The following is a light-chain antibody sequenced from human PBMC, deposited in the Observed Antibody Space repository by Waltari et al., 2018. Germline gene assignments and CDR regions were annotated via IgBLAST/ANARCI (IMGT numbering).Light chain of an antibody. V-gene: IGLV2-14*01. CDR2: DVS. Sequence: QSALTQPASVSGSPGQSITISCTGTSSDVGCYNYVSWYQQHPGKAPKLMIYDVSKRPSGVSNRFSGSKSGNTASLTISGLQAEDEADYYCSSYTSSSTYWVFGGGTKLTVL. CDR1: SSDVGCYNY. J-gene: IGLJ3*02. CDR3: SSYTSSSTYWV.